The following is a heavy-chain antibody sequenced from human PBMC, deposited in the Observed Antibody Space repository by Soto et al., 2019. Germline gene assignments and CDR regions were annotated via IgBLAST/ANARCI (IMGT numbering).Heavy chain of an antibody. Sequence: SETLSLTCSVSGVSIGSHFWNWIRQAPGKGPELVGYIYHTVSTNYNPALKSRATISMDTSENQLSLQLSSVTAADTAVYYCARLQYTVVTALDIWGQGTMVTVSS. D-gene: IGHD2-15*01. CDR3: ARLQYTVVTALDI. CDR2: IYHTVST. CDR1: GVSIGSHF. V-gene: IGHV4-59*11. J-gene: IGHJ3*02.